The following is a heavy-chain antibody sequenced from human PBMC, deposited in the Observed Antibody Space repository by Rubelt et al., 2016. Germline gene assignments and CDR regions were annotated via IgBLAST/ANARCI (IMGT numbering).Heavy chain of an antibody. CDR1: GYTFNNYA. V-gene: IGHV7-4-1*02. CDR3: AKGGDYGEKPPDY. J-gene: IGHJ4*02. CDR2: IHTKTGDP. Sequence: QVQLVQSGSELKKPGASVKVSCKASGYTFNNYAINWVRQAPGQGLEWMGWIHTKTGDPTYAQGFTGRFVFSLDTAVSTAYLQIISLQADDTAVYFCAKGGDYGEKPPDYWGQGTLVTVSS. D-gene: IGHD4/OR15-4a*01.